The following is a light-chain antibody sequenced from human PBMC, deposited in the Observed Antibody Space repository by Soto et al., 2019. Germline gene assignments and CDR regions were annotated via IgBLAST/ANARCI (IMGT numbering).Light chain of an antibody. CDR2: AAF. Sequence: DIQMTQAPSSLSASVGHRVTITCRAGQSISSYLNWYQQKPGKAPKFLIYAAFSLQSGVPSRFSGSGSGTEFTLAMSSLQPEDFATYYCQQSYITPLTCGQGTKLEIK. CDR3: QQSYITPLT. CDR1: QSISSY. V-gene: IGKV1-39*01. J-gene: IGKJ2*01.